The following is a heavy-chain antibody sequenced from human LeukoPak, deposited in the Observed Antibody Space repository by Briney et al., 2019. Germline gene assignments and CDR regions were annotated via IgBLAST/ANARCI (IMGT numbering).Heavy chain of an antibody. CDR1: RGSFSGYY. Sequence: SETLSLTCAVYRGSFSGYYWRWIRQPPGKGLEWIGEINHSGSTNYNPSLKSRVTISVDTSKNQFSLKLSSVTAADTDVYYCAGGLYCSGGSCYSRYPYYYYMDVWGKGTTVTVSS. CDR2: INHSGST. D-gene: IGHD2-15*01. CDR3: AGGLYCSGGSCYSRYPYYYYMDV. J-gene: IGHJ6*03. V-gene: IGHV4-34*01.